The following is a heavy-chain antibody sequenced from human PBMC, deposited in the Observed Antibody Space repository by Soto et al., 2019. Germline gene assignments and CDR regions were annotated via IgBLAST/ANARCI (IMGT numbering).Heavy chain of an antibody. V-gene: IGHV1-3*01. CDR2: INGGKGNT. CDR3: ARELQYYYDSSGYFP. CDR1: RYTFTSCT. J-gene: IGHJ5*02. D-gene: IGHD3-22*01. Sequence: APVKVSCKASRYTFTSCTIHWVRQAPGQRLEWMGWINGGKGNTKYSQKFQGRVTITRHTAANIANMELNSLRAEDTAVYYCARELQYYYDSSGYFPWGQGTLVTVSS.